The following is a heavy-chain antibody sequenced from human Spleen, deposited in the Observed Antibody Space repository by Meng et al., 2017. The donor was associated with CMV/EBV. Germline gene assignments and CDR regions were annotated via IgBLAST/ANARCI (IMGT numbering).Heavy chain of an antibody. CDR3: ARDWYTTSSRPFDY. V-gene: IGHV3-7*01. J-gene: IGHJ4*02. CDR2: IKQDGSEK. Sequence: GGSLRLSCAASGFTFSSYWMSWVRQAPGKGLEWVANIKQDGSEKYYVDSVKGRFTISRDNAKNSLYLQMNSLRAEDTAVYYCARDWYTTSSRPFDYWGQGTLVTVSS. D-gene: IGHD6-6*01. CDR1: GFTFSSYW.